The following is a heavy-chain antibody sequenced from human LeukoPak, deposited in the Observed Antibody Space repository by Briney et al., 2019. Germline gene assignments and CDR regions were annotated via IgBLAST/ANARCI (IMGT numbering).Heavy chain of an antibody. V-gene: IGHV3-53*01. D-gene: IGHD3-10*01. Sequence: PGGSLRLSCAASGFTVSSNYMSWVRQAPGKGLEWVSVIYNGGSTYYADSVKGRFTISRDNSKNTLYLQMNSLRAEDTAMYYCARVLLWFGEFQLGGAIPGDLYYYGMDVWGQGTTVTVSS. CDR3: ARVLLWFGEFQLGGAIPGDLYYYGMDV. CDR2: IYNGGST. J-gene: IGHJ6*02. CDR1: GFTVSSNY.